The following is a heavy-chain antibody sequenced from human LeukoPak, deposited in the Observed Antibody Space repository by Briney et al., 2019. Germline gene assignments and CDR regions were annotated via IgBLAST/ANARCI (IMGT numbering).Heavy chain of an antibody. D-gene: IGHD3-3*01. J-gene: IGHJ5*02. CDR2: IYYRGST. Sequence: PSETLSLTCTVSGGSISSSSYYWGWIRQPPGKGLEWIGSIYYRGSTYYNPSLKSRVTISVDTSKNQFSLKLSSVTAADTAVYYCARDNQYYDFWSGYYSRDNWFDPWGQGTLVTVSS. CDR3: ARDNQYYDFWSGYYSRDNWFDP. CDR1: GGSISSSSYY. V-gene: IGHV4-39*07.